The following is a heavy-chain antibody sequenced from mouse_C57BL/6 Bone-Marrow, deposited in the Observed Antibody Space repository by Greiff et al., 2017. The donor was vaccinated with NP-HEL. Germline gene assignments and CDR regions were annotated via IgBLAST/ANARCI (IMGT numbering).Heavy chain of an antibody. D-gene: IGHD2-2*01. CDR1: GYTFTSYW. CDR2: IDPSDSYT. Sequence: VQLQQPGAELVRPGTSVKLSCKASGYTFTSYWMHWVKQRPGQGLEWIGVIDPSDSYTNYNQKFKGKATLTVDTSSSTAYMQLSSLTSEDSAVYYCARGVIYYGYDGFAYWGQGTLVTVS. V-gene: IGHV1-59*01. CDR3: ARGVIYYGYDGFAY. J-gene: IGHJ3*01.